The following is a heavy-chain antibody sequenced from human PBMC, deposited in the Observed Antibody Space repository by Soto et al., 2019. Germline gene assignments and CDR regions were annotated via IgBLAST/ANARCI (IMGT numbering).Heavy chain of an antibody. V-gene: IGHV3-30*18. CDR1: GFTFSSCG. CDR2: ISYDGSNK. CDR3: AKSQFTMIVDFDY. D-gene: IGHD3-22*01. Sequence: GGSLRLSCAASGFTFSSCGMHWVRQAPGKGLEWVAVISYDGSNKYYADSVKGRFTISRDNSKNTLYLQMNSLRAEDTAVYYCAKSQFTMIVDFDYWGQGTLVTVSS. J-gene: IGHJ4*02.